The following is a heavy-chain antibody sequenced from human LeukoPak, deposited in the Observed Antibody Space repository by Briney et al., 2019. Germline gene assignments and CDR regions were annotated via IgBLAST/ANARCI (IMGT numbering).Heavy chain of an antibody. D-gene: IGHD1-1*01. J-gene: IGHJ4*02. CDR2: INPSGGST. V-gene: IGHV1-46*01. CDR3: ARFKGLQPFDY. Sequence: GTSVKVSCKASGYTFTSYYMHWVRQAPGLGLEWMGIINPSGGSTSYAQKFQGRVTMTRDTSTSTVYMELSSLRSEDTAVYYCARFKGLQPFDYWGQGTLVTVSS. CDR1: GYTFTSYY.